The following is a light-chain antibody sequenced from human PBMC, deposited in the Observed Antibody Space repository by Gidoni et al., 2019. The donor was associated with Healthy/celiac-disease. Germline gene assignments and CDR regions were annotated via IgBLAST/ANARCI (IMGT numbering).Light chain of an antibody. Sequence: EIVLTQSPVTLSLSPGERATLSCRASKSVSSSYLAWYQQKPGQAPRLLIYGASSRATGIPDRFSGSGSGTDFTLTISRLEPEDFAVYYCQQYGSSPTTFGQGTKVEIK. V-gene: IGKV3-20*01. CDR2: GAS. J-gene: IGKJ1*01. CDR3: QQYGSSPTT. CDR1: KSVSSSY.